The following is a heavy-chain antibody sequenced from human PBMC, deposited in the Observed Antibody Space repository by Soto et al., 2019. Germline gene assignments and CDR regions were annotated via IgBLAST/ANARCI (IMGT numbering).Heavy chain of an antibody. J-gene: IGHJ4*02. V-gene: IGHV3-33*01. D-gene: IGHD2-2*01. CDR1: GFTFSSYG. Sequence: GGSLRLSCAASGFTFSSYGMHWVRQAPGKGLEWVAVIWYDGSNKYYADSVKGRFTISRDNSKNTVYLQMNSLRAEDTAVYYCARDLRPYCSGTSCYGPSDYWGQGTLVTVSS. CDR3: ARDLRPYCSGTSCYGPSDY. CDR2: IWYDGSNK.